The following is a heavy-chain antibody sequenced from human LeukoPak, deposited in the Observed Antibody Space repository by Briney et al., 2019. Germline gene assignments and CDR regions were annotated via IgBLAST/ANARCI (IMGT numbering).Heavy chain of an antibody. Sequence: SETLSLTCAVYGGSFSGYYWSWIRQPPGKGLEWIGEINHSGSTNYNPSLKSRVTISVDTSKSQFSLKLSSVTAADTAVYYCARGRRSSHPFDYWGQGTLVTVSS. J-gene: IGHJ4*02. D-gene: IGHD6-13*01. V-gene: IGHV4-34*01. CDR2: INHSGST. CDR3: ARGRRSSHPFDY. CDR1: GGSFSGYY.